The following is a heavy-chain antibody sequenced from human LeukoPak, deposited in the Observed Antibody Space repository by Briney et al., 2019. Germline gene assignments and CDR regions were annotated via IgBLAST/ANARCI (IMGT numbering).Heavy chain of an antibody. CDR2: IRNKANSYTT. CDR1: GFTLNDYF. V-gene: IGHV3-72*01. J-gene: IGHJ4*02. Sequence: PGRSLRLSCAASGFTLNDYFMDWVRQAPRKGLEWVGRIRNKANSYTTDYAASVRGRFTISRDDSKNSVYLQMNSLETEDTAVYHCAKDLSGTYYVGYWGQGTLVTVSS. CDR3: AKDLSGTYYVGY. D-gene: IGHD1-26*01.